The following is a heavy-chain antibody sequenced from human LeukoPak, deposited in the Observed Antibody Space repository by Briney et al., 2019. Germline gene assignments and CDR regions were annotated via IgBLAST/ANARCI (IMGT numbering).Heavy chain of an antibody. CDR2: IKQDGSEK. CDR1: GFTFSSYW. J-gene: IGHJ4*02. V-gene: IGHV3-7*03. CDR3: ATAPGSSWYRAPNDY. D-gene: IGHD6-13*01. Sequence: QPGGSLRLSCAASGFTFSSYWMSWVRQAPGKGLEWVANIKQDGSEKYYVDSVKGRFTISRDNAKNSLYLQMNSLRAEDTALYYCATAPGSSWYRAPNDYWGQGTLVTVSS.